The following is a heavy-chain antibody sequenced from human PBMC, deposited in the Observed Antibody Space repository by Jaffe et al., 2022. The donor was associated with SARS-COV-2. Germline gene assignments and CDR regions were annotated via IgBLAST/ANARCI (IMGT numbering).Heavy chain of an antibody. Sequence: EVQLVESGGGLVKPGGSLRLSCAASRFTFNNAWMSWVRQAPGKGLEWIGRIKSKTEGGATDYAAPVKGRFTISRDDSKTTLYLQMNSLKTEDTAVYFCTTERLGGHDSWGQGTLVLVSS. V-gene: IGHV3-15*01. CDR3: TTERLGGHDS. CDR1: RFTFNNAW. CDR2: IKSKTEGGAT. D-gene: IGHD3-16*01. J-gene: IGHJ5*01.